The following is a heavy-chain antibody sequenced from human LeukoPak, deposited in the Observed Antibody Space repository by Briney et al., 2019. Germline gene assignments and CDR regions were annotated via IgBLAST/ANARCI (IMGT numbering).Heavy chain of an antibody. J-gene: IGHJ5*02. CDR1: GGTFSSYA. V-gene: IGHV1-69*06. Sequence: SVKVSCKASGGTFSSYAISWVRQAPGQGLEWMGGIIPIFGTANYAQKFQGRVTITADKSTSTAYMELSSLRSEDTAVYYCARSSYCSSTSCYAGRDWFNPWGQGTLVTVSS. D-gene: IGHD2-2*01. CDR3: ARSSYCSSTSCYAGRDWFNP. CDR2: IIPIFGTA.